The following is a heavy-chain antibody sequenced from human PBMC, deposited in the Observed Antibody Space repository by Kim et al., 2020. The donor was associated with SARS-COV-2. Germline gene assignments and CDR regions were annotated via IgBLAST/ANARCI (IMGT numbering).Heavy chain of an antibody. J-gene: IGHJ6*02. Sequence: GGSLRLSCAASGFTFSSYSMNWVRQAPGKGLEWVSSISSSSSYIYYADSVKGRFTISRDNAKNSLYLQMNSLRAEDTAVYYCAREYYYDSSGYFNHYYYYGMDVWGQGTTVTVSS. CDR3: AREYYYDSSGYFNHYYYYGMDV. CDR1: GFTFSSYS. V-gene: IGHV3-21*01. D-gene: IGHD3-22*01. CDR2: ISSSSSYI.